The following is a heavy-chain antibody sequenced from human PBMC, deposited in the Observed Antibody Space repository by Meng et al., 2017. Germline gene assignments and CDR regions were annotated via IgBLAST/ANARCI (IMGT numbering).Heavy chain of an antibody. D-gene: IGHD6-19*01. Sequence: LLTSVSVLVKLSVTLSLTRHLWSGSLRSCTSYWGWIRQPPGKGLEWIGSIYYSGSTYYNPSLTSRVTISVDTSKNQFSLKLSSVTAADTAVYYCASLRIAVAGINWFDPWGQGTLVTVSS. V-gene: IGHV4-39*07. J-gene: IGHJ5*02. CDR1: SGSLRSCTSY. CDR2: IYYSGST. CDR3: ASLRIAVAGINWFDP.